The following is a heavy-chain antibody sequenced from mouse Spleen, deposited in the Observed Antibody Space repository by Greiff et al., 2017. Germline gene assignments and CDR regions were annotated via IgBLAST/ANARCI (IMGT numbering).Heavy chain of an antibody. Sequence: QVQLKESGAELVRPGTSVKVSCKASGYAFTNYLIEWVKQRPGQGLEWIGVINPGSGGTNYNEKFKGKATLTADKSSSTAYMQLSSLTSEDSAVYFCGTGGFAYWGQGTLVTVSA. CDR2: INPGSGGT. CDR1: GYAFTNYL. CDR3: GTGGFAY. D-gene: IGHD4-1*01. J-gene: IGHJ3*01. V-gene: IGHV1-54*01.